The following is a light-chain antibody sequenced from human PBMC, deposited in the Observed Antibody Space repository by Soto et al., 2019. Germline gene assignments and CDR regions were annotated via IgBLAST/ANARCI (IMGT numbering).Light chain of an antibody. V-gene: IGKV2-30*01. CDR2: KVS. CDR3: MQGTHWPRT. Sequence: DVVLTQSPLSLPVTLGQPASISCMSSQSLVSSDGNTYLNWFQQRPGQSPRRLIYKVSDRDSGVPDRFSGSESGTDFTLKISRVEAEDVGVYYCMQGTHWPRTFGQGTKVEIK. CDR1: QSLVSSDGNTY. J-gene: IGKJ1*01.